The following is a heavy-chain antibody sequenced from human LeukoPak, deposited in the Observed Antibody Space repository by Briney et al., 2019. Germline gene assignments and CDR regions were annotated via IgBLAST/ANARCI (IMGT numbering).Heavy chain of an antibody. D-gene: IGHD3-22*01. J-gene: IGHJ4*02. CDR2: INPNSGDT. Sequence: GASVKVSCKASGYTFTGYFIHWVRQAPGQGLEWMGWINPNSGDTNYPQKFQGRVTMTRDTSISTAYMDLNRLRSDDTAVYYCARDERYDSSGYPFDYWGQGTLVTASS. V-gene: IGHV1-2*02. CDR3: ARDERYDSSGYPFDY. CDR1: GYTFTGYF.